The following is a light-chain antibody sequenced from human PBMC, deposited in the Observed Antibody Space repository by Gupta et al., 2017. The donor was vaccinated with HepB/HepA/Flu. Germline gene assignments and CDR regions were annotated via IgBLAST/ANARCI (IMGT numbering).Light chain of an antibody. CDR2: NDN. J-gene: IGLJ3*02. Sequence: QSVLTQPPSASGTPGQRVTISCSGSSSNIGSNFVNWYQQLPATAPKLLIYNDNQRHSGFPARFSGSKSGTSASLPISELQAEDEADYYCSAWDASMNGRVFGGGTKLTVL. CDR3: SAWDASMNGRV. V-gene: IGLV1-44*01. CDR1: SSNIGSNF.